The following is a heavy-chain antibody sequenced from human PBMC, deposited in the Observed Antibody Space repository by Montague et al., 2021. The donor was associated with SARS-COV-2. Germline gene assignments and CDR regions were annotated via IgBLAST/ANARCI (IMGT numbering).Heavy chain of an antibody. Sequence: SETRSLTCTVSGGSISTYYWSWIRQPPGKGLEWIGYIYYSGSTNYSPSLKSRVTISVDTSKNQFSLKLSSVTAADTAVYYCARDGYNADAVSWYFDLWGRGTLVTVSS. V-gene: IGHV4-59*12. CDR3: ARDGYNADAVSWYFDL. D-gene: IGHD5-24*01. CDR2: IYYSGST. CDR1: GGSISTYY. J-gene: IGHJ2*01.